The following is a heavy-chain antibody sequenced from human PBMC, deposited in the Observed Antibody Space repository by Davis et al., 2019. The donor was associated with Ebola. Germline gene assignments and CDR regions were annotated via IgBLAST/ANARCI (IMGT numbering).Heavy chain of an antibody. D-gene: IGHD3-3*01. J-gene: IGHJ4*02. CDR3: ARGTRQYYDFWS. Sequence: PSETLSLTCTVSGGSISSYYWSWIRQPPGKGLEWIGEINHSGSTNSNPSLKSRVTISVDTSKNQFSLKLSSVTAADTAIYYCARGTRQYYDFWSWGQGTLVTVSS. V-gene: IGHV4-34*01. CDR2: INHSGST. CDR1: GGSISSYY.